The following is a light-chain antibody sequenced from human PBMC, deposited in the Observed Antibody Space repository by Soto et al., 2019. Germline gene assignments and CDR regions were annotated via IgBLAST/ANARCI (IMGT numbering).Light chain of an antibody. V-gene: IGKV1-39*01. CDR1: QSIDTY. J-gene: IGKJ1*01. CDR2: VAS. CDR3: QQNQDIPPT. Sequence: DLQMTQSPSSLSASVGDRVTVTCRASQSIDTYLNWYQQRPGQAPKLLIYVASTLQSGVPSRFSSSGSGTHFTLTISSLQPEDFATYYCQQNQDIPPTFGQGTRVERK.